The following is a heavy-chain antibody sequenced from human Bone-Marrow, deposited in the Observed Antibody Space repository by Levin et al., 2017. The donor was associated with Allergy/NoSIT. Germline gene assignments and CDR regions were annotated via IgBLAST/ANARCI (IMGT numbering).Heavy chain of an antibody. D-gene: IGHD3-10*01. J-gene: IGHJ4*02. CDR1: GFSLNTSAVA. CDR2: IYWDDDK. V-gene: IGHV2-5*02. CDR3: AHRANMVRGITKNLECYFDY. Sequence: KQSGPTLVKPTQTLTLTCTFSGFSLNTSAVAVGWIRQPPGKALEWLALIYWDDDKRYSASLKSRLTITKDTSKNQVVLTMTNMAPVETATYECAHRANMVRGITKNLECYFDYWGQGTLVTVSS.